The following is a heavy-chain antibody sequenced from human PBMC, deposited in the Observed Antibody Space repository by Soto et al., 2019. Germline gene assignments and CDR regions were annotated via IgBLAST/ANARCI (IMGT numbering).Heavy chain of an antibody. V-gene: IGHV1-69*06. J-gene: IGHJ4*02. CDR1: GGTSTRYA. D-gene: IGHD3-3*01. CDR3: NRGSEYDFWSGYL. Sequence: QERLVQSGAEVRKPGSSVKVSCKVTGGTSTRYAINWVRQAPGQGLERMGGIVPMFGTSKYAQKFKGRVTITADTSTNIAYMELRSLRSEDTAVYYCNRGSEYDFWSGYLWGQGTLVSVSS. CDR2: IVPMFGTS.